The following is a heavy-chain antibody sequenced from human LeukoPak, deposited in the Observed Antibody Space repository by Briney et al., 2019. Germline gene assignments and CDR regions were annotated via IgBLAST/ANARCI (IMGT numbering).Heavy chain of an antibody. CDR3: ASLYYYDSSGPLDY. CDR1: GFTFSSYA. Sequence: GRSLRLFCAASGFTFSSYAMHWVRQAPGKGLEWVAVISYVGSNKYYADSVKGRFTISRDNSKNTLYLQMNSLRAEDTAVYYCASLYYYDSSGPLDYWGQGTLVTVSS. CDR2: ISYVGSNK. D-gene: IGHD3-22*01. V-gene: IGHV3-30-3*01. J-gene: IGHJ4*02.